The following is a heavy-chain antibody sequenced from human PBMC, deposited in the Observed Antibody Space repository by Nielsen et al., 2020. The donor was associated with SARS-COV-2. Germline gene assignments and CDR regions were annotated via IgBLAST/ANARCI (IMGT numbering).Heavy chain of an antibody. D-gene: IGHD2-2*01. V-gene: IGHV4-4*02. CDR3: ARYCRSTSCYEKNWFDP. CDR2: VSHSGSI. Sequence: SETLSLTCAVSGGSVSSNDWWTWVRQSPGKGLEWIGEVSHSGSINYNPSLKSRVTISVDTSKNQFSLKLSSVTGADTAVYYCARYCRSTSCYEKNWFDPWGQGTLVTVSS. J-gene: IGHJ5*02. CDR1: GGSVSSNDW.